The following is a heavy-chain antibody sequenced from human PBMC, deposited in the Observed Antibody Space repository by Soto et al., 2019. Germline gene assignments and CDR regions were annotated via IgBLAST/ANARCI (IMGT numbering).Heavy chain of an antibody. CDR3: ASLSQVAAADTDAFDI. V-gene: IGHV1-69*02. D-gene: IGHD6-13*01. CDR1: GGTFSSYT. J-gene: IGHJ3*02. Sequence: SVKVSCKASGGTFSSYTISWVRQAPGQGLEWMGRIIPILGIANYAQKFQGRVTITADKSTSTAYMELSSLRSEDTAVYYCASLSQVAAADTDAFDIWSQGTMVTVSS. CDR2: IIPILGIA.